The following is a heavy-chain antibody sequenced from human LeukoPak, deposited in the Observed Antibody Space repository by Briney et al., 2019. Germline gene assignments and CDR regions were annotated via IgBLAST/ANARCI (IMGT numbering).Heavy chain of an antibody. CDR2: IKQDGSEK. CDR3: ARDLPQIEY. CDR1: GFTFSNYW. V-gene: IGHV3-7*05. D-gene: IGHD3-22*01. J-gene: IGHJ4*02. Sequence: PGGSLRLSCAASGFTFSNYWMIWVRQAPGKGLEWVGNIKQDGSEKRYADSVRGRFSISRDNAQTSLYLQMNSLRAEDTALYYCARDLPQIEYWGQGTLVTVSS.